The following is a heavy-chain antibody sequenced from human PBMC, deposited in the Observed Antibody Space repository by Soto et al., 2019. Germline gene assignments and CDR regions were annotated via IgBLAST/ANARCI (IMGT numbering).Heavy chain of an antibody. V-gene: IGHV4-59*01. Sequence: LSLTCVVSGGSITSYHWSWIRQFPGKGLEWIAYTAYTGNTNYNPSLKSRVTISMDTSKNQLSLKLTSMTAADTAVYYCARGLGREYQDNRNYFHLDYWGQGTLVTVSS. J-gene: IGHJ4*02. CDR2: TAYTGNT. CDR3: ARGLGREYQDNRNYFHLDY. D-gene: IGHD1-7*01. CDR1: GGSITSYH.